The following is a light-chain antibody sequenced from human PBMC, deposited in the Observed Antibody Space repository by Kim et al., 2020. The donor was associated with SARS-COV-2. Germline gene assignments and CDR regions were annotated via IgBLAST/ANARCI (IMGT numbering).Light chain of an antibody. J-gene: IGKJ2*01. V-gene: IGKV1-27*01. Sequence: SASVGDSVTITCRASQGISNYLAWYQQKPGTVPTLLIYAASTLQSGFPSRFSGSGSGTDFTLPISSLQPEDVATYYCQKYNSAPYTFGQGTKLEI. CDR2: AAS. CDR3: QKYNSAPYT. CDR1: QGISNY.